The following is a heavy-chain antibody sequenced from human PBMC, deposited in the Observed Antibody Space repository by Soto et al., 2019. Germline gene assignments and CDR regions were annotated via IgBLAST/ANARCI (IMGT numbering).Heavy chain of an antibody. V-gene: IGHV1-2*04. CDR2: INPNSGGT. J-gene: IGHJ3*02. Sequence: ASVKVSCKASGYTLTGYYMHWVRQAPGQGLEWMGWINPNSGGTNYAQKFQGWVTMTRDTSISTACMELSRLRSDDTAVYYCASCKTYYYDTSGPCAFDIWGQGTMVTVSS. D-gene: IGHD3-22*01. CDR3: ASCKTYYYDTSGPCAFDI. CDR1: GYTLTGYY.